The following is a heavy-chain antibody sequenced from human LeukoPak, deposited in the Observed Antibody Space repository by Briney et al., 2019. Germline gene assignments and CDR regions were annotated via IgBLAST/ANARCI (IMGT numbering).Heavy chain of an antibody. V-gene: IGHV3-21*01. CDR3: ARDYGYSHGYTDY. CDR1: GFTFSSYS. D-gene: IGHD5-18*01. CDR2: ISSSSSYI. Sequence: GSLRLSCAASGFTFSSYSMNWVRQAPGKGLEWVSSISSSSSYIYYADSVKGRFTISRDNAKNSLYLQMNSLRAEDTAVYYCARDYGYSHGYTDYWGQGALVTVSS. J-gene: IGHJ4*02.